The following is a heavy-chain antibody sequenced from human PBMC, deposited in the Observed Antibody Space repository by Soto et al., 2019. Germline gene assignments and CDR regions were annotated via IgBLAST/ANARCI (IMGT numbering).Heavy chain of an antibody. J-gene: IGHJ6*02. D-gene: IGHD2-15*01. CDR3: ARVKEADCSGGSGQYYGMDV. Sequence: QVQLVQSGAEVKKPGSSVKVSCKASGGTFSSYAISWVRQAPGQGLEWMGGIIPIFGTANYAQKFQGRVTSTADESRSTAYMELSSLRAEDTAVYYCARVKEADCSGGSGQYYGMDVWGQGTTVTVSS. CDR1: GGTFSSYA. V-gene: IGHV1-69*01. CDR2: IIPIFGTA.